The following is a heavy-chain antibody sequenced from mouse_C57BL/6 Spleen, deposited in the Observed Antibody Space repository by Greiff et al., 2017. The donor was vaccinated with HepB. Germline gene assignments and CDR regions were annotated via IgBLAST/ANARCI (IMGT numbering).Heavy chain of an antibody. V-gene: IGHV7-1*01. CDR1: GFTFSDFY. J-gene: IGHJ3*01. Sequence: EVKVVESGGGLVQSGRSLRLSCATSGFTFSDFYMEWVRQAPGKGLEWIAASRNKANDYTTEYSASVKGRFIVSRDTSQSILYLQMNALRAEDTAIYYCARDSLWPGWFAYWGQGTLVTVST. CDR2: SRNKANDYTT. D-gene: IGHD1-1*02. CDR3: ARDSLWPGWFAY.